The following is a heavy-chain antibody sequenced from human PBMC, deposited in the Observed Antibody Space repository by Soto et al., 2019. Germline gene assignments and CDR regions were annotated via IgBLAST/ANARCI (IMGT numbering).Heavy chain of an antibody. CDR3: AKDLFTMMVVVSDLFDS. Sequence: PGGSLRLSCAASGFTFSSYAMSWVRQAPGKGLEWVSGISGGGGSTYYADSVKGRFTISRDNSKNTLYLQMNSLRAEGTAVYYSAKDLFTMMVVVSDLFDSGGQEPLVTVSS. V-gene: IGHV3-23*01. CDR1: GFTFSSYA. J-gene: IGHJ4*02. D-gene: IGHD3-22*01. CDR2: ISGGGGST.